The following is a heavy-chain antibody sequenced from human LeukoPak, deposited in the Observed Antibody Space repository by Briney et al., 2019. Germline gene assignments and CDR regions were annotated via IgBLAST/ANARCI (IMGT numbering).Heavy chain of an antibody. CDR2: IIPIFGTA. CDR3: ARVTMVRGGAFDY. D-gene: IGHD3-10*01. J-gene: IGHJ4*02. V-gene: IGHV1-69*13. Sequence: ASVKVSCKASGGTFSSYAVTWVRQAPGQGLEWMGGIIPIFGTADYAQRFQGRLMITADESTSTVYMDLSSLRSEDTAVYYCARVTMVRGGAFDYWGQGTLVTVSS. CDR1: GGTFSSYA.